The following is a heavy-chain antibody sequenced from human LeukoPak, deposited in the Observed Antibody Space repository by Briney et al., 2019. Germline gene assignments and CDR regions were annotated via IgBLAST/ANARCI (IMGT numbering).Heavy chain of an antibody. J-gene: IGHJ4*02. CDR1: GGSFSTNY. V-gene: IGHV4-34*01. CDR2: TNHSGST. D-gene: IGHD5-12*01. Sequence: PSETLSLTCAVYGGSFSTNYWSWIRQPPGKGLEWIGETNHSGSTNYNPSLKSRVTISIDTSNNHLSLKLNSVTAADTAVYYCARDPGSGYEEHFDYWGQGTLVTVSS. CDR3: ARDPGSGYEEHFDY.